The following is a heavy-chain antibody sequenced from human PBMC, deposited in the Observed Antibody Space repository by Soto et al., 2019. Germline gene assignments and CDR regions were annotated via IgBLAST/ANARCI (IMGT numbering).Heavy chain of an antibody. CDR3: ARVGGDTTSSFDY. J-gene: IGHJ4*02. Sequence: QVQLQVSGPGLVKPSQTLSLTCTVSGGSISSGGYYWSWIRQHPGKGLEWIGYTHYSGTYYNPSLKSRASISGDTSKNQFSLKLGSVTAADTAVYYCARVGGDTTSSFDYWGQGTLVTVSS. CDR2: THYSGT. V-gene: IGHV4-31*03. D-gene: IGHD2-2*01. CDR1: GGSISSGGYY.